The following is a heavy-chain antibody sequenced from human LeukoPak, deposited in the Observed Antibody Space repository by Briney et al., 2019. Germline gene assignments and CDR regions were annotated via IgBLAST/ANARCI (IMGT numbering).Heavy chain of an antibody. V-gene: IGHV1-2*02. CDR3: ARGENVLRFLDSNNWFDP. CDR2: INPNSGGT. D-gene: IGHD3-3*01. CDR1: GYTFTCYY. J-gene: IGHJ5*02. Sequence: GASVKVSCKASGYTFTCYYMHWVGQAPGQGLEWMGWINPNSGGTNYAQKFQGRVTMTRDTSISTAYMELSRLRSDDTAVYYCARGENVLRFLDSNNWFDPWGQGTLVTVSS.